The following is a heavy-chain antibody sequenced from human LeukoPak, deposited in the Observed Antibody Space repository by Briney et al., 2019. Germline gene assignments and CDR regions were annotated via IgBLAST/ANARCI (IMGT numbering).Heavy chain of an antibody. CDR1: GFTFNTFG. CDR2: ITGSATTT. J-gene: IGHJ5*02. D-gene: IGHD5-18*01. CDR3: ARDVGYRSWFDP. Sequence: GGSLRLSCATSGFTFNTFGMHWVRQAPGKGLEWVSYITGSATTTYYADSVKGRFTISRDNGENSLYLQMNSLRAEDTSVYYCARDVGYRSWFDPWGQGTLVIVSS. V-gene: IGHV3-48*01.